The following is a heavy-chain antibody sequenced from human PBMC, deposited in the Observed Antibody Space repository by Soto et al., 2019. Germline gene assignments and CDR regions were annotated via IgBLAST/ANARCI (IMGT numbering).Heavy chain of an antibody. CDR1: GGSFSGYY. Sequence: SETLSLTCAVYGGSFSGYYWSWIRQPPGKGLEWIGEINHSGSTNYNPSLKSRVTISVDTSKNQFSLKLSSVTAADTAVYYCARGPVPGSARSWFDPWGQGTLVTVSS. CDR2: INHSGST. J-gene: IGHJ5*02. D-gene: IGHD2-15*01. V-gene: IGHV4-34*01. CDR3: ARGPVPGSARSWFDP.